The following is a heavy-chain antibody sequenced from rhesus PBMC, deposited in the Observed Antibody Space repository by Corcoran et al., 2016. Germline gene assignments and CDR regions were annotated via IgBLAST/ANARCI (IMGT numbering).Heavy chain of an antibody. D-gene: IGHD2-15*01. J-gene: IGHJ4*01. CDR1: GFTFSSDW. Sequence: EVQLVESGGGLAKPGGSLGLSCASSGFTFSSDWMNWVRQGPGKGLEWVSALNSGGGSTYYADSVKGRFTTSRDNSKHTLSLQMNRLRAEDTAVYYCAKEYCSSTYCSQVGDYWGQGVLVTVSS. CDR2: LNSGGGST. CDR3: AKEYCSSTYCSQVGDY. V-gene: IGHV3S25*01.